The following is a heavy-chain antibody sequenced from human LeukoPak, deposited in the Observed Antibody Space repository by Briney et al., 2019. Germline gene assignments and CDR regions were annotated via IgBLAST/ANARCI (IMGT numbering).Heavy chain of an antibody. D-gene: IGHD3-3*01. CDR3: AKDGRITIFGVVRTTFDY. CDR1: GYTFTTYG. Sequence: VASVKVSFKASGYTFTTYGISWLRQAPGQGLEWMGWISTYNGDTNYAQKLQGRVTLTTDTSTSTVYMELRSLRSDDTAVYYCAKDGRITIFGVVRTTFDYWGQGTLVTVSS. V-gene: IGHV1-18*01. CDR2: ISTYNGDT. J-gene: IGHJ4*02.